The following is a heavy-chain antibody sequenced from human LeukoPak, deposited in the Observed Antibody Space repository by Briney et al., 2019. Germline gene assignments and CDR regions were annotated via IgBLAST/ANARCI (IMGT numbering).Heavy chain of an antibody. CDR1: GGSIGSSNYY. V-gene: IGHV4-39*01. D-gene: IGHD3-10*01. CDR2: IHYSGTT. Sequence: PSEALSLTCIVSGGSIGSSNYYWAWIRQPPGKGLEWIGRIHYSGTTHYNPSLKSRVTISVDTSKNQLSLKLSSVTAADTAVYYCARHRGYGSHYYAMDVWGQGTTVTVSS. J-gene: IGHJ6*02. CDR3: ARHRGYGSHYYAMDV.